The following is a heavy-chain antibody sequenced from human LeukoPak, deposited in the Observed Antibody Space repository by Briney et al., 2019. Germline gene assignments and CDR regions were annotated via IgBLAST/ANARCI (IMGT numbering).Heavy chain of an antibody. J-gene: IGHJ4*02. D-gene: IGHD1-1*01. CDR1: GFTFSNVW. CDR2: IKTKTDGGTT. V-gene: IGHV3-15*01. CDR3: VTRVKSTGDY. Sequence: TPGGSLRLSCEASGFTFSNVWMNWVRQAPGKGLGWIGRIKTKTDGGTTEYAAPVKGRFTISRDDSKNTVYLQMNSLKTEDTALYYCVTRVKSTGDYWGQGTLVTVSS.